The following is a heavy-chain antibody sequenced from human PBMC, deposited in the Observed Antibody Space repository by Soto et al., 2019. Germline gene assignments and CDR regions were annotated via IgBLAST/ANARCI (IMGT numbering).Heavy chain of an antibody. CDR1: GGTIRSYY. CDR2: IYYSGST. Sequence: LQLMRLTRTVAGGTIRSYYWSWIRQPPGKGLEWIGYIYYSGSTNYNPSLKSRVTISVDTSKNQFSLKLSSVTAADTAVYYCARSYGDYIDYWGQGTLVTVSS. J-gene: IGHJ4*02. CDR3: ARSYGDYIDY. V-gene: IGHV4-59*01. D-gene: IGHD4-17*01.